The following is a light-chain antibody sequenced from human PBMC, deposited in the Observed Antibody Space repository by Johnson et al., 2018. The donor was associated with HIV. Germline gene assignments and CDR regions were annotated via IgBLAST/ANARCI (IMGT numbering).Light chain of an antibody. V-gene: IGLV1-51*01. Sequence: QSVLTQPPSVSAAPGQKVTISCSGSSSNIGNNYVSWYQQLPGTAPKLLIYDNNKRPSGIPDRFYGPTSGTSATLGITALQTGDEADYYCGTWDSSLSGVFGTGTKVTVL. CDR1: SSNIGNNY. J-gene: IGLJ1*01. CDR3: GTWDSSLSGV. CDR2: DNN.